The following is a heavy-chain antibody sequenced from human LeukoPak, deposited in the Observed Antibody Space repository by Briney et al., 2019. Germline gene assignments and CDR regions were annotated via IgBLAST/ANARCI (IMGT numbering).Heavy chain of an antibody. Sequence: SVKVSCKASGGTFSSYAISWVREAPGQGHEWMGRIIPIFGTANYAQKFQGRVTITTDESTSTAYMELSSLRSEDTAVYYCARKDSYDSSEVYFQHWGQGTLVTVSS. V-gene: IGHV1-69*05. D-gene: IGHD3-22*01. CDR1: GGTFSSYA. J-gene: IGHJ1*01. CDR3: ARKDSYDSSEVYFQH. CDR2: IIPIFGTA.